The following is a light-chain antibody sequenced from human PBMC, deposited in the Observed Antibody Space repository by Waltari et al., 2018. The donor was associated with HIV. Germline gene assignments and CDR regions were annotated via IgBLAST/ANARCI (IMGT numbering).Light chain of an antibody. CDR3: SAYTTDNTLV. V-gene: IGLV2-14*03. J-gene: IGLJ1*01. CDR2: DVT. Sequence: QSALTQPASVSGSPGQSITISCRGTRSDVGNSDSVSWYQQHPGNAPRLMIYDVTNRPSGVSFRFSGSKSDNTASLIISGLQAEDEADYYCSAYTTDNTLVFGTGTRVTVL. CDR1: RSDVGNSDS.